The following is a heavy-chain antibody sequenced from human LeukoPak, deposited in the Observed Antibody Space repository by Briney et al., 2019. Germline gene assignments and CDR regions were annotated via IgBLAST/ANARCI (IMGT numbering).Heavy chain of an antibody. Sequence: PSETLSLTCTVSGGSISSYYWSWIRQPAGKELEWIGSIYYSGSTYYNPSLKSRVTISVDTSKNQFSLKLSSVTAADTAVYYCARDYWSYGASGYWGQGTLVTVSS. CDR2: IYYSGST. CDR3: ARDYWSYGASGY. J-gene: IGHJ4*02. D-gene: IGHD4/OR15-4a*01. V-gene: IGHV4-4*07. CDR1: GGSISSYY.